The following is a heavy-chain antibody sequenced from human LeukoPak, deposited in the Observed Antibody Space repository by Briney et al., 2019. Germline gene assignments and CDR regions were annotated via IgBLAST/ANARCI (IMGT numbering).Heavy chain of an antibody. CDR3: ARGGLFAYYFDY. CDR1: GFIFSSYG. V-gene: IGHV3-74*01. Sequence: PGGSLRLSCAASGFIFSSYGMHWVRQVPGKGLEWVSRIKGDEMTTNYADSVEGRFTISRDNAKNTVYLEINSLRAEDTAVYYCARGGLFAYYFDYWGQGTLVTVSS. J-gene: IGHJ4*02. CDR2: IKGDEMTT. D-gene: IGHD3-10*02.